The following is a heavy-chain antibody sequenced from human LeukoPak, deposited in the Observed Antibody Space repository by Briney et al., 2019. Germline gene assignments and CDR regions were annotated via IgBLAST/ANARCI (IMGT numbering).Heavy chain of an antibody. D-gene: IGHD3-9*01. CDR1: GFTFNNYA. V-gene: IGHV3-23*01. J-gene: IGHJ4*02. CDR2: ISASGCST. Sequence: PGGSESRFCAASGFTFNNYAKNRVRQAPGKGLEWVSGISASGCSTYYADSVYGRFAISRDNSKNTLYLQMNSLRAEDTAVYYCAKVGFVDRHYFFDYWGQGALVTVSS. CDR3: AKVGFVDRHYFFDY.